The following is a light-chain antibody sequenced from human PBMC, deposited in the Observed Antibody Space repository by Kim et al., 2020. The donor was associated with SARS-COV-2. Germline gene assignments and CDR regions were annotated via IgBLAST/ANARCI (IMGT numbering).Light chain of an antibody. V-gene: IGKV1-39*01. CDR3: QQSYNFPRT. CDR1: QSVSSW. CDR2: KTS. Sequence: ASVGARVTITCRASQSVSSWLNWYQQKPGKAPHLLIYKTSTLQSGVPPRFSGSASGTDFTLTISSLQPEDFATYYCQQSYNFPRTFGQGTKVDIK. J-gene: IGKJ1*01.